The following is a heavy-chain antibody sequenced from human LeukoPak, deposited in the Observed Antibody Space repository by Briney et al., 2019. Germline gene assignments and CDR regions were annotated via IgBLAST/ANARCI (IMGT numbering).Heavy chain of an antibody. Sequence: SETLSLTCTVSGDSISSSIYYWGWIRQPPGKGLEWIGCIYYNGYTYYTSSLKSRVTIFVNTSKNQFSLKLISVTAADTAVYYCASQGGDTMVRGVVRDWFDPWGQGTLVTVSS. J-gene: IGHJ5*02. CDR1: GDSISSSIYY. CDR2: IYYNGYT. D-gene: IGHD3-10*01. V-gene: IGHV4-39*01. CDR3: ASQGGDTMVRGVVRDWFDP.